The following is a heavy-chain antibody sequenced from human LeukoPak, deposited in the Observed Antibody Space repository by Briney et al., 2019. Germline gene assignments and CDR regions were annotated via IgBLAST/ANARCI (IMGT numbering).Heavy chain of an antibody. V-gene: IGHV3-53*01. D-gene: IGHD3-10*01. CDR1: GFTVSSNY. J-gene: IGHJ4*02. Sequence: QPGGSLRLSCAASGFTVSSNYMSWVRQAPGKGLEWVSVIYSGGSTYYADSVKGRFTISRDNSKNTLYLQMNSLRAEDTAVYYCARVGVGYGSGSYYTPLSGFDYWGQGTLVTVSS. CDR3: ARVGVGYGSGSYYTPLSGFDY. CDR2: IYSGGST.